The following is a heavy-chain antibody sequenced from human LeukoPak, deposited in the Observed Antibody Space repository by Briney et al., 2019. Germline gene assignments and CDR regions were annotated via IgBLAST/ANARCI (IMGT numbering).Heavy chain of an antibody. V-gene: IGHV3-30-3*01. CDR1: GFTFSSYA. J-gene: IGHJ4*02. D-gene: IGHD3-22*01. CDR2: ISYDGSNK. CDR3: ARDGVPSYYYDSSGYYFDY. Sequence: GGSLRLSCAASGFTFSSYAMHWVRQVPGKGLEWVAVISYDGSNKYYADSVKGRFTISRDTSKNTLYLQMNSLRAEDTAVYYCARDGVPSYYYDSSGYYFDYWGQGTLVTVSS.